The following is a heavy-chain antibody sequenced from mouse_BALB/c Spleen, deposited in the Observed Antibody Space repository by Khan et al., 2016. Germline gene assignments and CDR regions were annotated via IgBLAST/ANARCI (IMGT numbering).Heavy chain of an antibody. CDR2: IDPPNDNT. V-gene: IGHV14-3*02. J-gene: IGHJ2*01. CDR3: ARMYDGDY. CDR1: GFSIQDTY. D-gene: IGHD2-14*01. Sequence: IQLVQSGAELVKPGASVKLSCTASGFSIQDTYIHWVRQRPEQGLDWIGRIDPPNDNTNYDPKFQGKATITADTSSNTAYLQLNSLTSEDTAVYYCARMYDGDYWGQGTTLTVSS.